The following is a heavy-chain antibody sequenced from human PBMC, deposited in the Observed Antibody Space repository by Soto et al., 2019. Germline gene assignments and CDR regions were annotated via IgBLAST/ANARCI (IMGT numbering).Heavy chain of an antibody. CDR2: IFYTGST. Sequence: SETLSLTCTVSGGSISSGDYYWIWIRQPPGKGLEWIGYIFYTGSTFYNPSLKSRVTISVDTSKNQFSLKLSSVTAADTAVYYCARHWGDYPYYFDYWGQGTLVTVSS. V-gene: IGHV4-30-4*01. D-gene: IGHD4-17*01. J-gene: IGHJ4*02. CDR3: ARHWGDYPYYFDY. CDR1: GGSISSGDYY.